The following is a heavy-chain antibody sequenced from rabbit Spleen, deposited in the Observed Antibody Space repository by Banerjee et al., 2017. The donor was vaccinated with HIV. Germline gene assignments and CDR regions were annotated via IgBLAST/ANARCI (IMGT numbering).Heavy chain of an antibody. V-gene: IGHV1S40*01. J-gene: IGHJ6*01. CDR1: GVSFSSSSY. D-gene: IGHD1-1*01. CDR2: IDAGSSGFT. CDR3: ARDSSSSFSSYGMDL. Sequence: EESGGDLVKPGASLTLTCTASGVSFSSSSYMCWVRQAPGKGLEWIACIDAGSSGFTYFASWAKGRFTCSKTSSTTATLQMTRLTVADTATYFCARDSSSSFSSYGMDLWGPGTLVTVS.